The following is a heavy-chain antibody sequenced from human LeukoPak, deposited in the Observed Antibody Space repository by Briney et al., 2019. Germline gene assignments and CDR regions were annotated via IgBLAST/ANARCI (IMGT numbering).Heavy chain of an antibody. J-gene: IGHJ4*02. CDR1: GFTFSSYD. Sequence: PGGSLRLSCTVSGFTFSSYDMHWVRQGTGKGLEWVSAFTTAGDTYYRASVKGRFTISRENAKNSLYLQMNSLGAGDTAVYYCARVALSGSYHFDYWGQGTLVTVSS. D-gene: IGHD3-16*02. CDR2: FTTAGDT. V-gene: IGHV3-13*01. CDR3: ARVALSGSYHFDY.